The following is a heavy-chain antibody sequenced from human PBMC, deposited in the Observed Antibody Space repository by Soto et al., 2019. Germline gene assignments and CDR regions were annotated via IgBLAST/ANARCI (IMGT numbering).Heavy chain of an antibody. V-gene: IGHV4-34*01. J-gene: IGHJ3*02. D-gene: IGHD3-10*01. CDR1: GGSFSGYY. Sequence: SETLSLTCAVYGGSFSGYYWSWIRQPPGKGLEWIGEINHSGSTNYNPSLKSRVTISVDTSKNQFSLKLSSVTAADTAVYYCARGTLTYYYGSGKYHAFDIWGQGTMVTVSS. CDR3: ARGTLTYYYGSGKYHAFDI. CDR2: INHSGST.